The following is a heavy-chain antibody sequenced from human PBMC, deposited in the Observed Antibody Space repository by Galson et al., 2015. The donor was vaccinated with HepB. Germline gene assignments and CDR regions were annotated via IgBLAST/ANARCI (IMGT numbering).Heavy chain of an antibody. Sequence: PALVKPTQTLTLTCTFSGFSLSTSGVGVGWIRQPPGKALEWLALIYWDDDKRYSPSLKSRLTITKDTSKNQVVLTMTNMDPVDTATYYCAHKGPPDYASTSDHYFDYWGQGTLVTVSS. CDR1: GFSLSTSGVG. CDR3: AHKGPPDYASTSDHYFDY. J-gene: IGHJ4*02. D-gene: IGHD3-16*01. CDR2: IYWDDDK. V-gene: IGHV2-5*02.